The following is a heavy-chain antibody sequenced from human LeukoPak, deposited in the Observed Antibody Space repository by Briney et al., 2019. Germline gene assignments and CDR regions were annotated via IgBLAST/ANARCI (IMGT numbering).Heavy chain of an antibody. J-gene: IGHJ5*02. Sequence: GGSLRLSCTASGFVLSDYGMHWVRRAPGKGLEWVAFVRNDGSNEYYVGSVKGRFTISRDKSKNTLYLQMNSLRAEDTAVYSCAKESDSGYHSEGPKTWGLGTLVTVSS. CDR1: GFVLSDYG. D-gene: IGHD5-12*01. CDR2: VRNDGSNE. CDR3: AKESDSGYHSEGPKT. V-gene: IGHV3-30*02.